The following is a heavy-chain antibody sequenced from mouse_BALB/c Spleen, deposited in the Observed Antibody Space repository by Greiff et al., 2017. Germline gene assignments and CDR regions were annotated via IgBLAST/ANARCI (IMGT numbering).Heavy chain of an antibody. V-gene: IGHV2-9-2*01. CDR2: IWTGGGT. CDR3: VRDPSGAY. Sequence: VKLVESGPGLVAPSQSLSITCTVSGFSLTSYDISWIRQPPGKGLEWLGVIWTGGGTNYNSAFMSRLSISKDNSKSQVFLKMNSLQTDDTAIYYCVRDPSGAYWGQGTLVTVSA. J-gene: IGHJ3*01. CDR1: GFSLTSYD. D-gene: IGHD3-1*01.